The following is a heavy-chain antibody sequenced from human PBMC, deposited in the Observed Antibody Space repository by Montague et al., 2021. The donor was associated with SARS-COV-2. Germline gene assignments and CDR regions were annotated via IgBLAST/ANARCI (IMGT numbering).Heavy chain of an antibody. CDR3: AKVGSSWYHGYYYGMDV. V-gene: IGHV3-23*01. CDR1: GFTFSSYA. CDR2: ISGSGGST. D-gene: IGHD6-13*01. Sequence: SLRLSCAASGFTFSSYAMSWVRQAPGKGLEWVSAISGSGGSTYYADSVKGRFTISRDNSKNTLYLQMNSLRAKDTAVYCCAKVGSSWYHGYYYGMDVWGQGTTVTVSS. J-gene: IGHJ6*02.